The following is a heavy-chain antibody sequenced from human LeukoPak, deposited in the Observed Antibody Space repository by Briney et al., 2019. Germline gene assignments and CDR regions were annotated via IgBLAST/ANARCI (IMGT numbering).Heavy chain of an antibody. Sequence: GRSLRLSCAASGFTFSSYAMSWVRQAPGKGLEWVSAISGSGGSTYYADSVKGRFTISRDNSKNTLYLQMNSLRAEDTAVYYCAKEGYYGSGSRTYNWFDPWGQGTLVTVSS. CDR2: ISGSGGST. CDR3: AKEGYYGSGSRTYNWFDP. V-gene: IGHV3-23*01. J-gene: IGHJ5*02. CDR1: GFTFSSYA. D-gene: IGHD3-10*01.